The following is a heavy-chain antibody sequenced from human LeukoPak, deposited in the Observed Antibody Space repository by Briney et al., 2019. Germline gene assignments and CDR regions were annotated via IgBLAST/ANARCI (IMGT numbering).Heavy chain of an antibody. V-gene: IGHV3-7*01. Sequence: GGSLRLSCAASGFTFSSYWMSWVRQAPGKGLEWVANIKQDGSEKYYVDSVKGRFTISRDNAKNSLYLQMNSLRAEDTAVYYCARERRIAAETNWFDPWGQGTLVTVSS. CDR1: GFTFSSYW. J-gene: IGHJ5*02. CDR2: IKQDGSEK. CDR3: ARERRIAAETNWFDP. D-gene: IGHD6-13*01.